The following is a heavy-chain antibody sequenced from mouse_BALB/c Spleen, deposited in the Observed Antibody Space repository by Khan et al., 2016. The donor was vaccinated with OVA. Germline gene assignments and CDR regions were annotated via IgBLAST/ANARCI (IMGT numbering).Heavy chain of an antibody. CDR2: IDPSDSYT. J-gene: IGHJ3*02. V-gene: IGHV1-69*02. D-gene: IGHD1-1*01. CDR3: VRSLHDGSSTWFGY. CDR1: GYPLTSYW. Sequence: QVQLQQPGAELVKPGASVKLSCKASGYPLTSYWLHWVKQRPGQGLEWIGEIDPSDSYTNYNPKFKGKATVTVDKSSSTTYMQLSSLPTEDSAVSVEVRSLHDGSSTWFGYWGQGTQVTVSA.